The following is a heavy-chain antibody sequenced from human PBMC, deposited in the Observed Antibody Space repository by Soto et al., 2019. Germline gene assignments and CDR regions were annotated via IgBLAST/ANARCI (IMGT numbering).Heavy chain of an antibody. D-gene: IGHD3-3*01. J-gene: IGHJ6*04. V-gene: IGHV4-31*03. Sequence: SETLSLTCTVSGGSTSSGGYYWSWIRQHPGKGLEWIGYIYYSGSTYYNPSLKSRVTISVDTSKSQFSLKLSSVTAADTAVYYCNTYYVFWSGYNSGYYSGMDAWGKGTRVTVPS. CDR1: GGSTSSGGYY. CDR3: NTYYVFWSGYNSGYYSGMDA. CDR2: IYYSGST.